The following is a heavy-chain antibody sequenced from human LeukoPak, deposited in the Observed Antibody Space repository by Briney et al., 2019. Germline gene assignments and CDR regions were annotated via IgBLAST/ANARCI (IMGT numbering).Heavy chain of an antibody. CDR1: GYSISTGYY. CDR3: ARGSVRGEFYP. CDR2: FYHGGST. J-gene: IGHJ5*02. Sequence: SETLSLTCTVSGYSISTGYYWDWIRQPPGKGLEWIGTFYHGGSTYYNPSLKSRVTMSVDTSKNQFSLKLSSVTAADTAVYSCARGSVRGEFYPWGQGTLVTVSS. V-gene: IGHV4-38-2*02. D-gene: IGHD3-10*01.